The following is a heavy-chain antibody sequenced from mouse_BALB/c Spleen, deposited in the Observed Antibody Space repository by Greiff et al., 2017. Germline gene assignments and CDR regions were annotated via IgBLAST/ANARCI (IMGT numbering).Heavy chain of an antibody. J-gene: IGHJ2*01. V-gene: IGHV14-3*02. CDR2: IDPANGNT. CDR1: GFNIKDTY. D-gene: IGHD2-2*01. CDR3: ARWGGYDDGYCFDY. Sequence: EVQLQESGAELVKPGASVKLSCTASGFNIKDTYMHWVKQRPEQGLEWIGRIDPANGNTKYDPKFQGKATITADTSSNTAYLQLSSLTSEDTAVYYCARWGGYDDGYCFDYWGQGTTLTVSS.